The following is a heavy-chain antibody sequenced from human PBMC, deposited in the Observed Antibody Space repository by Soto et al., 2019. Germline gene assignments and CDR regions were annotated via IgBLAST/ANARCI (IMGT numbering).Heavy chain of an antibody. D-gene: IGHD3-16*02. Sequence: SETLSLTCTVSGGSISSSSYYWGWIRQPPGKGLEWIGSIYYSGSTYYNPSLKSRVTISVDTSKNQFSLKLSSVTAADTAVYYCARGVGELSLIIFDYWGQGTLVTVSS. V-gene: IGHV4-39*01. CDR3: ARGVGELSLIIFDY. CDR1: GGSISSSSYY. J-gene: IGHJ4*02. CDR2: IYYSGST.